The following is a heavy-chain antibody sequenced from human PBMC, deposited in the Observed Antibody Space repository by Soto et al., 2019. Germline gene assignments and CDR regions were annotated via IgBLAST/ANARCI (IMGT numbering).Heavy chain of an antibody. CDR3: ARGYYYDSSGPLDY. Sequence: PVKVACKASGGTFSSYAISWVRKALGQGLEWMGGIIPIFGTANYAQKFQGRVTITADESTSTAYMELSSLRSEDTALYYCARGYYYDSSGPLDYWGQGTLVTVSS. D-gene: IGHD3-22*01. CDR2: IIPIFGTA. V-gene: IGHV1-69*13. CDR1: GGTFSSYA. J-gene: IGHJ4*02.